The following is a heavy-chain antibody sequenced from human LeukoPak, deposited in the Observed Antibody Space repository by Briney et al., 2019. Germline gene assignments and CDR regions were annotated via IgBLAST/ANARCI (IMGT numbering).Heavy chain of an antibody. J-gene: IGHJ4*02. Sequence: GGSLRLSCAASGFTFSSNYMSWVRQAPGKGLEWVSVIYSGGSTDYADSVKGRFSISRDNSKNTLYLQMSSLRAEDTAVYYCARGGSESSSWYFDYWGQGTLVTVSS. CDR1: GFTFSSNY. CDR2: IYSGGST. V-gene: IGHV3-53*01. D-gene: IGHD6-13*01. CDR3: ARGGSESSSWYFDY.